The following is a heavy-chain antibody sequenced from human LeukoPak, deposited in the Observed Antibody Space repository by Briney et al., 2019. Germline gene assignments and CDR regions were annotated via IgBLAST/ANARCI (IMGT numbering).Heavy chain of an antibody. CDR1: GFTFSSYS. V-gene: IGHV3-21*01. CDR3: ARQWLVTGGNDY. J-gene: IGHJ4*02. Sequence: GGSLRPSCAASGFTFSSYSMNWVRQAPGKGLEWVSSISSSSSYIYYADSVKGRFTISRDNAKNSLYLQMNSLRAEDTAVYYCARQWLVTGGNDYWGQGTLVTVSS. D-gene: IGHD6-19*01. CDR2: ISSSSSYI.